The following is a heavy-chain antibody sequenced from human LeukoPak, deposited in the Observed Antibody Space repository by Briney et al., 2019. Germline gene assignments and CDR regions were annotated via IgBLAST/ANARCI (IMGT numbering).Heavy chain of an antibody. Sequence: PGGSLRLSCAASGFTFSSYEMNWVRQAPGKGLEWVSYISSSGSTIYYADSVKGRFTISRDNAKNSLYLQMNSLRAEDTAVYYCAIWRYYFDYWAREPWSPSPQ. CDR1: GFTFSSYE. CDR3: AIWRYYFDY. CDR2: ISSSGSTI. J-gene: IGHJ4*02. V-gene: IGHV3-48*03.